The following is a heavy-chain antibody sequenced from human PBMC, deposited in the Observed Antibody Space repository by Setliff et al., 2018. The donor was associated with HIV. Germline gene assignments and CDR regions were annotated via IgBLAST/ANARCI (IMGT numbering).Heavy chain of an antibody. V-gene: IGHV3-48*03. J-gene: IGHJ4*02. CDR1: GFTFSDFE. D-gene: IGHD2-15*01. Sequence: PGGSLRLSCSASGFTFSDFEMNWFRQAPGKGLEWVAYIGSGDNTIFYADSVKGQFTISRDNARNSLYLQMNSLRAEDSALYYCVRDTYCTGGSCYEGFWGQGTRVTVS. CDR3: VRDTYCTGGSCYEGF. CDR2: IGSGDNTI.